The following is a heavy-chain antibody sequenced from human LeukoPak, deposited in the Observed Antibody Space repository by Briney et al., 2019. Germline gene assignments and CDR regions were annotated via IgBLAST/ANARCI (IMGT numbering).Heavy chain of an antibody. Sequence: PSETLSLTCTVSGGSISSYYWSWIRQPAGKGLEWIGRIYTSGSTNYNPSLKSRVTMSVDTSKNQFSLKLSSVTAADTAVYYCARAKPSKYDFWSGANYYYYMDAWGKGTTVTVSS. CDR3: ARAKPSKYDFWSGANYYYYMDA. J-gene: IGHJ6*03. CDR2: IYTSGST. D-gene: IGHD3-3*01. V-gene: IGHV4-4*07. CDR1: GGSISSYY.